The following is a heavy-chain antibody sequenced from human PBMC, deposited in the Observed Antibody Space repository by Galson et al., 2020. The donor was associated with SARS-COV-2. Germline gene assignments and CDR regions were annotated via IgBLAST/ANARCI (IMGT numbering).Heavy chain of an antibody. CDR2: ISAYRGNT. Sequence: ALVKVSCKASGYTFTNYGINWVRQAPGQGLEWMGWISAYRGNTQYAQKFEGRITMTTDESTTTAYMELWSLTSDDTAIYYCAREGRDVGSGWYSDYWGQGTLVAVSS. CDR1: GYTFTNYG. V-gene: IGHV1-18*01. J-gene: IGHJ4*02. CDR3: AREGRDVGSGWYSDY. D-gene: IGHD6-19*01.